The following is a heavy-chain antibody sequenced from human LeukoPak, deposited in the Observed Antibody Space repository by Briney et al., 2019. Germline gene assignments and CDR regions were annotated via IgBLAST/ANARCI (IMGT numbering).Heavy chain of an antibody. Sequence: PSETLSLTCTVSGGSISSYYWIWIRQPPGKGLEWIGYIYYSGSTNYNPSLKSRVTISVDTSKNQFSLKLTSVTAADTAVYYCARGLVVPAAINDWGQGTLVTVSS. J-gene: IGHJ4*02. CDR2: IYYSGST. V-gene: IGHV4-59*01. D-gene: IGHD2-2*01. CDR3: ARGLVVPAAIND. CDR1: GGSISSYY.